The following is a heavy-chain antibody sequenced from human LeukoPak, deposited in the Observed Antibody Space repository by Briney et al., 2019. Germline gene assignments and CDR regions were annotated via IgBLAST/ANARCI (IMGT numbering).Heavy chain of an antibody. Sequence: PGGSLRLSCAASGFALGGYWMHWVRQAPGKGLEWVSSISSSSSYIYYADSVKGRFTISRDNAKNSLYLQMNSLRAEDTAVYYCARVIGDYYGMDVWGQGTTVTVSS. D-gene: IGHD3-10*01. J-gene: IGHJ6*02. CDR1: GFALGGYW. CDR3: ARVIGDYYGMDV. V-gene: IGHV3-21*01. CDR2: ISSSSSYI.